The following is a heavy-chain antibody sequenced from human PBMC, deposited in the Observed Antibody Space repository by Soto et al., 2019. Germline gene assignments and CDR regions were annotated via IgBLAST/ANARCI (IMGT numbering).Heavy chain of an antibody. J-gene: IGHJ4*02. D-gene: IGHD5-12*01. Sequence: VQLVQSGAEVKKPGSSVKVSCKASGGTFSSYTISWVRQAPGQGLEWMGRIIPILGIANYAQKFQGRVTITADKSTSTAYMELSSLRSEDTAVYYCARVVSGYGGADYWGQGTLVTVSS. CDR3: ARVVSGYGGADY. CDR2: IIPILGIA. CDR1: GGTFSSYT. V-gene: IGHV1-69*02.